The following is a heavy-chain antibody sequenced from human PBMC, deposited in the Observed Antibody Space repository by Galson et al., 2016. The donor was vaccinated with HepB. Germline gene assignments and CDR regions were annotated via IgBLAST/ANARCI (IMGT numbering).Heavy chain of an antibody. D-gene: IGHD6-13*01. CDR2: IRSKAYGYAP. V-gene: IGHV3-73*01. J-gene: IGHJ4*02. CDR3: ARHVDGQQPVH. CDR1: GFTFSGSP. Sequence: SLRLSCAASGFTFSGSPIHWVRQASGKGLEWVGRIRSKAYGYAPVYAVSVKGRFTISRDDSKNTTYLQMNSLTTEDTAVYYCARHVDGQQPVHWGQGTLVTVSS.